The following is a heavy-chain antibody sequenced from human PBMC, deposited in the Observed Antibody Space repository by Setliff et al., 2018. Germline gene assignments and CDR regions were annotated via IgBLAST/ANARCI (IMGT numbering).Heavy chain of an antibody. D-gene: IGHD1-26*01. Sequence: SETLSLTCTVSGGSISSGSYYWSWIRQPAGKGLEWIGRIYTSGSTNYNPSLKSRITISVDTSKNQFSLKLSSVTAADTAVYYCARVRWELYFDYWGQGTLVTVSS. CDR1: GGSISSGSYY. J-gene: IGHJ4*02. CDR2: IYTSGST. V-gene: IGHV4-61*02. CDR3: ARVRWELYFDY.